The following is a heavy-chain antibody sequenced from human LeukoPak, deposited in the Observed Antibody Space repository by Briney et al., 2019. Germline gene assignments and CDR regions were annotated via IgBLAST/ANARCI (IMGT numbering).Heavy chain of an antibody. V-gene: IGHV3-15*01. CDR3: TTLDIVVVPAAIQHYYGMDV. CDR2: IKSKTDGETT. J-gene: IGHJ6*02. D-gene: IGHD2-2*02. CDR1: GFTFSNAW. Sequence: GGSLRLSCAASGFTFSNAWMSWVRQAPGKGLEWVGRIKSKTDGETTDYAAPVKGRFTNSRDDSKNTLYLQMNSLKTEDTAVYYCTTLDIVVVPAAIQHYYGMDVWGQGTTVTVSS.